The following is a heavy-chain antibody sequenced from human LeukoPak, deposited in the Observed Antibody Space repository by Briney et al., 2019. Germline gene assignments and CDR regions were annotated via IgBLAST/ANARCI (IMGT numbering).Heavy chain of an antibody. Sequence: GRSLRLSRAASGFTFSSYGMHWVRQAPGKGLEWVAVIWDDGSNKYYAECVKGRFTISRDNSKNTLYLQMTSPSAEATAAYYCAFLSTQDPAYDMDVWGKGTTVTVSS. J-gene: IGHJ6*04. V-gene: IGHV3-33*01. D-gene: IGHD2-15*01. CDR1: GFTFSSYG. CDR2: IWDDGSNK. CDR3: AFLSTQDPAYDMDV.